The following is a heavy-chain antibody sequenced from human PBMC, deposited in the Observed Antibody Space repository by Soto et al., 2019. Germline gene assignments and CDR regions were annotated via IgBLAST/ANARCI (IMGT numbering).Heavy chain of an antibody. CDR1: GGTFSSYA. V-gene: IGHV1-69*06. J-gene: IGHJ6*02. CDR3: ARGDAICSSTSCYILHYYGMDV. D-gene: IGHD2-2*02. Sequence: GASVKVSCKASGGTFSSYAISWVRQAPGQGLEWVGGIIPIFGTANYAQKFQGRVTITADKSTSTAYMELSSLRSEDTAVYYCARGDAICSSTSCYILHYYGMDVWGQGTTVTVSS. CDR2: IIPIFGTA.